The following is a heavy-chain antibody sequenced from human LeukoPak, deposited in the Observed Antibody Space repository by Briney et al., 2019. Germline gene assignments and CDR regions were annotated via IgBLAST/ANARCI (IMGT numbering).Heavy chain of an antibody. CDR1: GFTFSSYS. Sequence: GGSLRLSCAASGFTFSSYSMNWVRQAPGKGLVWVSRIRSGGSDTRYADSVKGRFAMSRDNAKNMMYLQMNSLRAEDTAVYFCGRITGGYNLVDYWGQGTLVTVSS. V-gene: IGHV3-74*01. J-gene: IGHJ4*02. CDR2: IRSGGSDT. D-gene: IGHD5-24*01. CDR3: GRITGGYNLVDY.